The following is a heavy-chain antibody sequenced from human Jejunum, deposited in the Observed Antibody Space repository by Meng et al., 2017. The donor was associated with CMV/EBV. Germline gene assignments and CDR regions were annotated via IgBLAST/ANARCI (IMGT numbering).Heavy chain of an antibody. CDR1: GGSVNNYA. CDR2: IIAIFKTP. V-gene: IGHV1-69*12. J-gene: IGHJ4*02. Sequence: QVQLMQSGAGVKEPGSSMKVSCKSSGGSVNNYAFNWVRQAPGQGLEWMGGIIAIFKTPNYAQKFQGRLTITADESTGTSYMELTSLTSEDTAVYYCARGFLNGYQPFDYWGQGTLVTVSS. D-gene: IGHD5-24*01. CDR3: ARGFLNGYQPFDY.